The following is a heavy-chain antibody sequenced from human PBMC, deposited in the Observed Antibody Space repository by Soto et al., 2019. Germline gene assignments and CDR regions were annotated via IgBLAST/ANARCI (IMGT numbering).Heavy chain of an antibody. CDR2: IFHSGTS. CDR1: GGSIASSRCY. J-gene: IGHJ4*02. D-gene: IGHD3-16*01. CDR3: AVHFGRPGDFEN. Sequence: SETLSLTCTVSGGSIASSRCYWGWIRQPPGKGLQWIGSIFHSGTSHYNPSLKSRVTISVDTSNNHFSLKLSSVTAADTAVYFCAVHFGRPGDFENWGQGALVTVSS. V-gene: IGHV4-39*02.